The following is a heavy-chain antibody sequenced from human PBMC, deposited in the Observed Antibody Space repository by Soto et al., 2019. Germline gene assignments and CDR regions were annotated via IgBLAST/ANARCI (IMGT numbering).Heavy chain of an antibody. CDR1: GGAFSSYA. CDR3: ARDEYEILMPYDILTGSQNWFDP. D-gene: IGHD3-9*01. CDR2: IIPIFGTA. V-gene: IGHV1-69*06. Sequence: SVKVSCKASGGAFSSYAISWVRQAPGQGLEWMGGIIPIFGTANYAQKFQGRVTITADKSTSTAYMELSSLRSEDTAVYYCARDEYEILMPYDILTGSQNWFDPWGQGTLVTVSS. J-gene: IGHJ5*02.